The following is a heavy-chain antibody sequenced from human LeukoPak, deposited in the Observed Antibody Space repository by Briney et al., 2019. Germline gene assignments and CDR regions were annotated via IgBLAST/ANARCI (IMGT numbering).Heavy chain of an antibody. V-gene: IGHV4-4*07. Sequence: PSETLSLTCTVSGGSISPYYWSWIRQPAGEGLEGIGRIYTSGSTNYNPSPKSSVPMSVDTSKNQFSLKLSSVTAADTAVYYCARGNTLCSGGSCSTNIDYWGQGTLVTVSS. J-gene: IGHJ4*02. CDR1: GGSISPYY. CDR3: ARGNTLCSGGSCSTNIDY. D-gene: IGHD2-15*01. CDR2: IYTSGST.